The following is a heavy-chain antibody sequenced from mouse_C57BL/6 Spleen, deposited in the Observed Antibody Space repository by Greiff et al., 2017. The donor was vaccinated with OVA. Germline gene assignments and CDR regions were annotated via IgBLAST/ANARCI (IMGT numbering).Heavy chain of an antibody. D-gene: IGHD2-1*01. CDR1: GFTFSSYA. V-gene: IGHV5-4*03. J-gene: IGHJ4*01. CDR2: ISDGGSYT. Sequence: DVKLVESGGGLVKPGGSLKLSCAASGFTFSSYAMSWVRQTPEKRLEWVATISDGGSYTYYPDNVKGRFTISRDNAKNNLYLQMSHLKSEDTAMYCCARGGNYPYAMDDWGQGTSVTVSS. CDR3: ARGGNYPYAMDD.